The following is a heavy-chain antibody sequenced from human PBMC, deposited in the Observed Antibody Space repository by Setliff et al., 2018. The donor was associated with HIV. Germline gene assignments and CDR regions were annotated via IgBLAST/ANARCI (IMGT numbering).Heavy chain of an antibody. J-gene: IGHJ4*02. D-gene: IGHD4-17*01. CDR3: ARTLYDDYAFDY. Sequence: ASVKVSCKASGYTFTSYGISWVRQAPGQGLEWMGWINRNSGGTNAAQRSEGRITMTTDTSLTTAYMGLSRLRSDDTAVYYCARTLYDDYAFDYWGQGALVTVSS. CDR2: INRNSGGT. CDR1: GYTFTSYG. V-gene: IGHV1-2*02.